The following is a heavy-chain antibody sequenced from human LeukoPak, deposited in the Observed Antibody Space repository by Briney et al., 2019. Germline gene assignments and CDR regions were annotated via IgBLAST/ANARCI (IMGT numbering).Heavy chain of an antibody. D-gene: IGHD3-22*01. Sequence: PSETLSLTCTVAGGSISSSSYYWSWIRQHPGKGLEWIGYIYYSGSTYYNPSLKSRVTISVDTSKNQFSLKLSSVTAADTAVYYCARMTLNYDSSGHPADAFDIWGQGTMVTVSS. V-gene: IGHV4-31*03. CDR2: IYYSGST. CDR1: GGSISSSSYY. J-gene: IGHJ3*02. CDR3: ARMTLNYDSSGHPADAFDI.